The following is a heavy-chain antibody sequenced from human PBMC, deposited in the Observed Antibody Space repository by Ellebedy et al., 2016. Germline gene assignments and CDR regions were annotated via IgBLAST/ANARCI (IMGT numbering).Heavy chain of an antibody. CDR1: GFTFSSYS. Sequence: GGSLRLXXAASGFTFSSYSMNWVRQAPGKGLEWVSSISSSGSLIYYADSVKGRFTISRDNANNSLYLQLSSLRAEDTAVYYCARDKEGHGSGWLDHWGQGTLVTVSS. D-gene: IGHD6-19*01. J-gene: IGHJ4*02. CDR3: ARDKEGHGSGWLDH. CDR2: ISSSGSLI. V-gene: IGHV3-21*01.